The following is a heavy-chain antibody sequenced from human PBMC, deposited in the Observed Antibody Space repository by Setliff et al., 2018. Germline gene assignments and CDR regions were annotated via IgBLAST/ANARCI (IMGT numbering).Heavy chain of an antibody. J-gene: IGHJ4*02. V-gene: IGHV3-53*01. D-gene: IGHD1-7*01. CDR2: IYNRGHT. CDR3: VAVRWNYPTV. CDR1: GFSVSNDF. Sequence: GGSLRLSCVVSGFSVSNDFMGWVRQAPGKGLEWVSVIYNRGHTYYADSVKGRFTISRDNAKNTLYLQMNSLRAEDTAVFYCVAVRWNYPTVWGQGTLVTVSS.